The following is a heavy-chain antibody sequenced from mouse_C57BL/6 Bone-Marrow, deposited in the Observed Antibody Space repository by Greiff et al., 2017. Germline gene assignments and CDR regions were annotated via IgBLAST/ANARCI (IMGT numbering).Heavy chain of an antibody. J-gene: IGHJ2*01. Sequence: VQLQQSGPELVKPGASVKISCKASGYAFSSSWMNWVKQRPGKGLEWIGRIYPGDGDTNYNGKFKGTDTLTADKSSSTAYMQLSSLTSEDSAVXFCATGFITTVVAGGYFDYWGQGTTLTVSS. V-gene: IGHV1-82*01. CDR2: IYPGDGDT. CDR3: ATGFITTVVAGGYFDY. D-gene: IGHD1-1*01. CDR1: GYAFSSSW.